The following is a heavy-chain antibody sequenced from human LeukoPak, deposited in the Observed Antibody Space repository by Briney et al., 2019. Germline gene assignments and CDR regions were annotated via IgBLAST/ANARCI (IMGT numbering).Heavy chain of an antibody. CDR1: GGSFSGYY. CDR2: INHSGST. Sequence: PSETLSLTCAVYGGSFSGYYWSWIRQPPGKGLEWIGEINHSGSTNYSPSLKSRVTISVDTSKNQFSLKLSSVTAADTAVYYCARKDEQQLNGGGYFQHWGQGTLVTVSS. CDR3: ARKDEQQLNGGGYFQH. J-gene: IGHJ1*01. V-gene: IGHV4-34*01. D-gene: IGHD6-13*01.